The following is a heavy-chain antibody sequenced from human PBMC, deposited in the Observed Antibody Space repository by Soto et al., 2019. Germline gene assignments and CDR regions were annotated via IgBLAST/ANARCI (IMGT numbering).Heavy chain of an antibody. CDR2: ISYDGSNK. J-gene: IGHJ6*02. CDR1: GFTFSSYA. CDR3: ARGRLDYYYGMDV. D-gene: IGHD6-25*01. Sequence: QVQLVESGGGVVQPGRSLRLSCAASGFTFSSYAMHWVRQAPGKGLEWVAVISYDGSNKYYADSVKGRFTISRDNSKNTLYLQMNSLRAEDTAVYYCARGRLDYYYGMDVWGQGTTVTVSS. V-gene: IGHV3-30-3*01.